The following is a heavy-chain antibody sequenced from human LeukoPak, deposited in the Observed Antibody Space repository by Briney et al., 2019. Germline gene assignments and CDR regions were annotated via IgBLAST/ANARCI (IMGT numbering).Heavy chain of an antibody. CDR2: ISAYNGNT. D-gene: IGHD3-9*01. Sequence: GASVKVSCKASGYTFTSYGISWVRQAPGQGLEWMGWISAYNGNTNYAQKLQGRVTMTTDTSTSTAYMELRSLRSDDTAVYYCAREKDESVLRYFDWSPYYYYYGMDVWGQGTTVTVSS. CDR3: AREKDESVLRYFDWSPYYYYYGMDV. J-gene: IGHJ6*02. V-gene: IGHV1-18*01. CDR1: GYTFTSYG.